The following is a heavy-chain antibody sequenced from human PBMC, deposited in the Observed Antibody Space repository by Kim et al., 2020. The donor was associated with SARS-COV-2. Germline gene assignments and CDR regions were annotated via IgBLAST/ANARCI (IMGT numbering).Heavy chain of an antibody. CDR2: INPSNGGA. D-gene: IGHD3-10*01. CDR3: ARAANEWFGQLLYYYYDMGL. CDR1: GSTFSKHY. Sequence: ASVKVSCKASGSTFSKHYIHWVRQAPGQGLEWMGIINPSNGGANYAQKFQGRVTMSRDTSTNTVYMGLRSLTSEDTAVYYCARAANEWFGQLLYYYYDMGLWRQETTVTLPS. J-gene: IGHJ6*01. V-gene: IGHV1-46*01.